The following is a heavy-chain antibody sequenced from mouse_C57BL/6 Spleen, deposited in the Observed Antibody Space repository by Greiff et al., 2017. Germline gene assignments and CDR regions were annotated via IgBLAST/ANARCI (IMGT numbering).Heavy chain of an antibody. Sequence: EVQLVESGPGLVKPSQSLSLTCSVTGYSITSGYYWNWIRQFPGNKLEWMGYISYDGSNNYNPSLKNRISITRDTSKNQFFLKLNSVTTEDTATYDCARGDSNYSYWYFDVWGTGTTVTVSS. V-gene: IGHV3-6*01. CDR2: ISYDGSN. CDR1: GYSITSGYY. J-gene: IGHJ1*03. CDR3: ARGDSNYSYWYFDV. D-gene: IGHD2-5*01.